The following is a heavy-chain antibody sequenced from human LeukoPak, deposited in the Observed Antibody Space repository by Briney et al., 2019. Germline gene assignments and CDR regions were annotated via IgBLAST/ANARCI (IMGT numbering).Heavy chain of an antibody. Sequence: PSETLSLTCAVYGGSFSGYYWSWIRQPPGKGLEWIGEINHSGSTNYNPSLKSRVTISVDTSKNQFSLKLSSVTAADTAVYYCARNLGYCSSTSCPISTKYYFDYWGQGTLVTVSS. D-gene: IGHD2-2*01. CDR3: ARNLGYCSSTSCPISTKYYFDY. V-gene: IGHV4-34*01. CDR2: INHSGST. CDR1: GGSFSGYY. J-gene: IGHJ4*02.